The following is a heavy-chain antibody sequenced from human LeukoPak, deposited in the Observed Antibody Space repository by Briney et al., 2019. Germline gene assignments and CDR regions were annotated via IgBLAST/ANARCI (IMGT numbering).Heavy chain of an antibody. Sequence: ASVKVSCTASGYTFTSYGISWVRQAPGQGLEWMGWISAYNGNTNYAQKLQGRVTMTTDTSTSTAYMELRSLRSDDTAVYYCARVAGGDIVVVPAAPYNWFDPWGQGTLVTVSS. V-gene: IGHV1-18*01. CDR1: GYTFTSYG. CDR3: ARVAGGDIVVVPAAPYNWFDP. CDR2: ISAYNGNT. J-gene: IGHJ5*02. D-gene: IGHD2-2*01.